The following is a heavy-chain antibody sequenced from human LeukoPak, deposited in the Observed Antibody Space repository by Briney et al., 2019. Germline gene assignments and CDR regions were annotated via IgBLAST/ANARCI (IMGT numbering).Heavy chain of an antibody. CDR2: ISSSGYNT. V-gene: IGHV3-23*01. CDR1: GFTFSKYA. CDR3: AKNPGTTGTANYFDD. Sequence: GGSLRLSCAASGFTFSKYAMTWVRQAPGKGLEWVSVISSSGYNTYYADSVRGRFTISRDNSKSTLYLQMNSLRAEDSAVYYCAKNPGTTGTANYFDDWGQGTLVTVSS. J-gene: IGHJ4*02. D-gene: IGHD1-1*01.